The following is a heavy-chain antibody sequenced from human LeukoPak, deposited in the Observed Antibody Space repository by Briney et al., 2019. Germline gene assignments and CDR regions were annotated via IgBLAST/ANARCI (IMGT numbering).Heavy chain of an antibody. CDR1: GYTLTELS. Sequence: ASVKVSCKVSGYTLTELSMHWVRQAPGKGLEWMGGFDPEDGETIYAQKFQGRVTMTEDTSTDTAYMKLSSLRSEDTAVYYCATQDLFGVVIPYFDYWGQGTLVTVSS. V-gene: IGHV1-24*01. CDR2: FDPEDGET. D-gene: IGHD3-3*01. J-gene: IGHJ4*02. CDR3: ATQDLFGVVIPYFDY.